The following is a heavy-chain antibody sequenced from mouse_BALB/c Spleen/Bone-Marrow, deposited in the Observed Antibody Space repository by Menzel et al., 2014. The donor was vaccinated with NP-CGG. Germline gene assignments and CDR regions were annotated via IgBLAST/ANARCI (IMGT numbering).Heavy chain of an antibody. CDR1: GFTFSSYG. CDR3: ARVWYFDY. CDR2: INSNGGST. Sequence: EVQVVESGGGLVQPGGSLKLSCAASGFTFSSYGMSWVRQTPDKRLELVATINSNGGSTYYPDSVKGRFTISRDNAKNTLYLQMSSLKSEDTAMYYCARVWYFDYWGKGTSLTVSS. V-gene: IGHV5-6-3*01. J-gene: IGHJ2*03.